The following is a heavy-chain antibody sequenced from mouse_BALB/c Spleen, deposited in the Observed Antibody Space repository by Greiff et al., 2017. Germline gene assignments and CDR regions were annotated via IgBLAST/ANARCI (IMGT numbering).Heavy chain of an antibody. CDR3: ARIVAYAMDY. J-gene: IGHJ4*01. Sequence: QVQLKESGPGILQPSQTLSLTCSFSGFSLSTSGMGVSWIRQPSGKGLEWLAHIYWDDDKRYNPSLKSRLTISKDTSRNQVFLKITSVDTADTATYYCARIVAYAMDYWGQGTSVTVSS. CDR2: IYWDDDK. CDR1: GFSLSTSGMG. V-gene: IGHV8-12*01.